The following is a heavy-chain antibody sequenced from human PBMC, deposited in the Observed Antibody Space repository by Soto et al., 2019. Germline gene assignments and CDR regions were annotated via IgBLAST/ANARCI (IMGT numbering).Heavy chain of an antibody. V-gene: IGHV1-69*02. CDR1: GETFNFYA. CDR2: VNPIVSMS. D-gene: IGHD3-10*01. J-gene: IGHJ4*02. CDR3: ATTYGSVYRSFDY. Sequence: QVQFVQSGADVKRPGSSVKFSFKASGETFNFYAINWVRQAPGLGLEWMGRVNPIVSMSNYAQKFQGKETLTAETSNNKSYLELSSLRSEETPLYYCATTYGSVYRSFDYWVQGALVTFSS.